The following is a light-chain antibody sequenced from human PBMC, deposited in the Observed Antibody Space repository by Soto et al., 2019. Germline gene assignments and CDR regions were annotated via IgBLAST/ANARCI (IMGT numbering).Light chain of an antibody. J-gene: IGKJ5*01. Sequence: IVLTQSPGTLSLSPGERANLSCRASQSVSNNYLAWYQQKPGQAPRLLIYGASTRATGIPARFSGSGSGTEFTLTISSLQSEDFAVYYCQQFHNWPPITFGQGTRLEIK. CDR3: QQFHNWPPIT. CDR2: GAS. V-gene: IGKV3-15*01. CDR1: QSVSNN.